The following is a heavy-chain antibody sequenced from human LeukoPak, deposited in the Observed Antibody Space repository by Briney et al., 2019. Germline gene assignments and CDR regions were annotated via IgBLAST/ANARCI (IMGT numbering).Heavy chain of an antibody. CDR1: GGSFSGYY. CDR3: AMYTWFGELPLDY. CDR2: INHSGST. D-gene: IGHD3-10*01. Sequence: SETLSLACAVYGGSFSGYYWSWLRQPPGRGLEWIGEINHSGSTNYNPSLKSRVTISVDTSKNQFSLKLGSVTAADTAVYYCAMYTWFGELPLDYWGQGTLVTVSS. V-gene: IGHV4-34*01. J-gene: IGHJ4*02.